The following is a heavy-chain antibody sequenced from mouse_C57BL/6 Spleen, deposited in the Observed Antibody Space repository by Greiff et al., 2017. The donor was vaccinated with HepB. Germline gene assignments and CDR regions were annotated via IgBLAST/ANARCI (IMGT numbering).Heavy chain of an antibody. CDR3: GRGAAQARYFDY. CDR1: GYTFTDYN. J-gene: IGHJ2*01. D-gene: IGHD3-2*02. Sequence: EVQLQQSGPELVKPGASVKMSCKASGYTFTDYNMHWVKQSHGKSLEWIGYINPNNGGTSYNQKFKGKATLTVNKSSSTAYMELRSLTSEDSAVYYLGRGAAQARYFDYWGQGTTLTVSS. V-gene: IGHV1-22*01. CDR2: INPNNGGT.